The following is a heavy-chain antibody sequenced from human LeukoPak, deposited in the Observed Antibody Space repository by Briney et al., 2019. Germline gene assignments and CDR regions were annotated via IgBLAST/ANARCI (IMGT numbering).Heavy chain of an antibody. V-gene: IGHV1-46*01. Sequence: ASVKVSCEASGYTFTSYYMHWVRQAPGQGLEWMGIINPSGGSTSYAQKFQGRVTMTRDTSTSTVYMELSSLRSEDTAVYYCASMDSSGWHGADYWGQGTLVTVSS. J-gene: IGHJ4*02. CDR3: ASMDSSGWHGADY. D-gene: IGHD6-19*01. CDR2: INPSGGST. CDR1: GYTFTSYY.